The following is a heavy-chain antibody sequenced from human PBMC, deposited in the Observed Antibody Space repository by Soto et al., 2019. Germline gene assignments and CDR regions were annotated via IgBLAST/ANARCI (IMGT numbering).Heavy chain of an antibody. D-gene: IGHD6-19*01. Sequence: EVQLLESGGGLEQPGGSLRLSCAASGFTFSSYAMNWVRQAPGKGLEWVSVISGSGDSTYYADSVKGRFTISRDNYKKTLYLQMNTLRAEDTAVYYCASPGSGRYYDYWGQGTLVTVSS. CDR3: ASPGSGRYYDY. J-gene: IGHJ4*02. CDR1: GFTFSSYA. V-gene: IGHV3-23*01. CDR2: ISGSGDST.